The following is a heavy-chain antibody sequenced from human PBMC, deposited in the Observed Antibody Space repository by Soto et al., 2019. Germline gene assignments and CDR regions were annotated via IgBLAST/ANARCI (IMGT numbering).Heavy chain of an antibody. Sequence: SPSFQGHVTISADKSISTAYLQWSSLKASDTAMYYCAREAKRSTGYSSDTTFDYWGQGTLVTVSS. CDR3: AREAKRSTGYSSDTTFDY. V-gene: IGHV5-10-1*01. D-gene: IGHD6-25*01. J-gene: IGHJ4*02.